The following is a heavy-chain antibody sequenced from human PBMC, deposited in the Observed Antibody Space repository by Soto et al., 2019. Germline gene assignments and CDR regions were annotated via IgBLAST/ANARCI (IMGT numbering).Heavy chain of an antibody. CDR2: IKSKTDGGTT. Sequence: PGGSLRLSCAASGFTFSNAWMNWVRQAPGKGLEWVGRIKSKTDGGTTDYAAPVKGRFTISRDDSKNTLYLQMNSLKTEDTAVYYCTTCQWFGELLYGYYYYYGMDVWGQGTTVTVSS. CDR1: GFTFSNAW. V-gene: IGHV3-15*07. J-gene: IGHJ6*02. CDR3: TTCQWFGELLYGYYYYYGMDV. D-gene: IGHD3-10*01.